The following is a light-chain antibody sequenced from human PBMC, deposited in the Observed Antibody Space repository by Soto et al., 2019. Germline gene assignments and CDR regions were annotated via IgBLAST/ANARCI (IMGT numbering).Light chain of an antibody. Sequence: ETVMTQSPATVSVSPGERVTLSCRASQSVSINLAWYQQKPGQPPRLLIYGASTRATGIPARFSGSGSETEFTLTISSLQSEDIAVYYCQQYNKWPPWTFGQGTKVEIK. CDR1: QSVSIN. CDR2: GAS. CDR3: QQYNKWPPWT. J-gene: IGKJ1*01. V-gene: IGKV3-15*01.